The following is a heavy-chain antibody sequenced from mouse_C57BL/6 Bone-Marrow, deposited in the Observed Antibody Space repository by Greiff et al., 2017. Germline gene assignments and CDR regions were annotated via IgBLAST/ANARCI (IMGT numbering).Heavy chain of an antibody. CDR1: GYSITSGYY. Sequence: EVQLVESGPGLVKPSQSLSLTCSVTGYSITSGYYWNWIRQFPGNKLEWMGYISYDGSNNYNPSLKNRISITRDTSKNQFFLKLNSVTTKDTATYYCARALRLSYWYFDVWGTGTTVTVSS. D-gene: IGHD1-2*01. CDR3: ARALRLSYWYFDV. J-gene: IGHJ1*03. V-gene: IGHV3-6*01. CDR2: ISYDGSN.